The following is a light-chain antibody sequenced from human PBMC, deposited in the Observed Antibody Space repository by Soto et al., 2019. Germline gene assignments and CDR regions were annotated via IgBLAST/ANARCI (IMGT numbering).Light chain of an antibody. Sequence: QAVVTQPPSVSGAPGQRVTISCTGSSSNTGADYDVHWYQHLPGSAPKLLIYDNNIRPSGVPDRFSGSKSGTSASLAITGLQAEDEGDYYCPSYDSSLSNLVVFGGGTKLTVL. V-gene: IGLV1-40*01. CDR2: DNN. CDR3: PSYDSSLSNLVV. CDR1: SSNTGADYD. J-gene: IGLJ2*01.